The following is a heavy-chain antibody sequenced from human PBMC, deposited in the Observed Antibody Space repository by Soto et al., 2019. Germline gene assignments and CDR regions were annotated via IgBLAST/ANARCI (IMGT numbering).Heavy chain of an antibody. J-gene: IGHJ3*02. CDR2: IHHSGNS. CDR3: ARGSRSGGWLNSAFDI. Sequence: QVQLQESGPGLVKPSGTLSLTCAVSGGSISRDDWWSWVRQPPRKGLEWIGEIHHSGNSNYNPSLKSRVTMSEDKSKNQFSLNLTSVTAADTAVYYCARGSRSGGWLNSAFDIWGQGTMVTVSS. V-gene: IGHV4-4*02. CDR1: GGSISRDDW. D-gene: IGHD6-19*01.